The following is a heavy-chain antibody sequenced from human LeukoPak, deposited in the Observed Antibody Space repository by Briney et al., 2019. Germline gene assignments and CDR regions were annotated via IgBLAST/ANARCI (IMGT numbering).Heavy chain of an antibody. CDR2: IYYSGST. J-gene: IGHJ4*02. Sequence: KPSETLSPTCTVSGGSISSYYWSWIRQPPGKGLEWIGYIYYSGSTNYNPSLKSRVSISIDTSKNQFSLKLYSVTAADTAVYYCARGGGSGYWEYWGQGTLVTVSS. V-gene: IGHV4-59*01. CDR1: GGSISSYY. D-gene: IGHD3-3*01. CDR3: ARGGGSGYWEY.